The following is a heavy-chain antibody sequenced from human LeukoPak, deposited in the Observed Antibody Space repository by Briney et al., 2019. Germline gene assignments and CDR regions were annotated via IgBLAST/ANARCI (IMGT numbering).Heavy chain of an antibody. Sequence: PSETLSLTCTVSGASISSNTYYWGWIRQSPGKGLEWIGSIQYSGSTNYNPSLKSRVTISVDTSKNQFSLKLSSVTAADTAVYYCARVDSGSYSVRVWGQGTLVTVSS. J-gene: IGHJ4*02. CDR3: ARVDSGSYSVRV. D-gene: IGHD1-26*01. CDR2: IQYSGST. CDR1: GASISSNTYY. V-gene: IGHV4-39*07.